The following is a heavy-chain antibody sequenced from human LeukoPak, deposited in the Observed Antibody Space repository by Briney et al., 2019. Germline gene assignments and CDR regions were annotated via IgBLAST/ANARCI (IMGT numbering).Heavy chain of an antibody. V-gene: IGHV4-38-2*02. CDR2: IYHSGST. J-gene: IGHJ4*02. CDR1: GGSISSGYY. CDR3: ARTHGDYVLFDY. Sequence: SETLSLTCTVSGGSISSGYYWGWIRQPPGKGLEWIGSIYHSGSTYYNPSLKSRVTISVDTSKNQFSLKLSSVTAADTAVYYCARTHGDYVLFDYWGQGTLVTVSS. D-gene: IGHD4-17*01.